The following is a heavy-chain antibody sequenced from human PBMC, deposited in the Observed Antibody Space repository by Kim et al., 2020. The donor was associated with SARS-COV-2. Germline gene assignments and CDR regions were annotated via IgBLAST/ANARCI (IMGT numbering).Heavy chain of an antibody. CDR2: ISYDGSNK. V-gene: IGHV3-33*05. J-gene: IGHJ4*02. CDR1: GFTFSSYG. D-gene: IGHD3-10*01. CDR3: ARDSGFDYYGSGSYYQHFDY. Sequence: GGSLRLSCAASGFTFSSYGMHWVRQAPGKGLEWVAVISYDGSNKYYADSVKGRFTISRDNSKNTLYLQMNSLRAEDTAVYYCARDSGFDYYGSGSYYQHFDYWGQGTLVTVSS.